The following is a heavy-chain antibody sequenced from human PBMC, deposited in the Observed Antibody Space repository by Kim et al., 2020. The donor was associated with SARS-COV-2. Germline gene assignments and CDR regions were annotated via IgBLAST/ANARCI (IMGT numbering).Heavy chain of an antibody. CDR2: INAGNGNT. CDR3: ARDLLDTAMAGNYYYYYGMDV. V-gene: IGHV1-3*01. J-gene: IGHJ6*02. D-gene: IGHD5-18*01. CDR1: GYTFTSYA. Sequence: ASVKVSCKASGYTFTSYAMHWVRQAPGQRLEWMGWINAGNGNTKYSQKFQGRVTITRDTSASTAYMELSSLRSEDTAVYYCARDLLDTAMAGNYYYYYGMDVWGQGTTVTVSS.